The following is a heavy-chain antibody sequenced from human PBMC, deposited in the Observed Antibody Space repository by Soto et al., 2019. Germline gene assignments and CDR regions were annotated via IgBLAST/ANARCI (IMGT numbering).Heavy chain of an antibody. Sequence: QVQLVESGGGVVQPGRSLRLSCAASGFTFSSYGMHWVRQAPGKGLEWVAVIWYDGSNKYYADSVKGRFTISRDNSKNTLYLQMNSLRAEDTAVYYCARERTVRGVTQGDYYYGMDVWGQGTTLTVSS. CDR1: GFTFSSYG. V-gene: IGHV3-33*01. CDR3: ARERTVRGVTQGDYYYGMDV. CDR2: IWYDGSNK. D-gene: IGHD3-10*01. J-gene: IGHJ6*02.